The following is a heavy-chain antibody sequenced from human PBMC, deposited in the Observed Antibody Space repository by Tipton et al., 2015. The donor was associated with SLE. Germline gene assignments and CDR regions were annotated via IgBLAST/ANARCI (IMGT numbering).Heavy chain of an antibody. CDR2: IYTSGST. Sequence: TLSLTCAVYGGSLSSHYWSWIRQPAGKGLEWIGRIYTSGSTNYNPSLKSRVTISVDTSKNQFSLKLSSVTAADTAVYYCARDQWTYYGMDVWGQGTTVTVSS. CDR1: GGSLSSHY. J-gene: IGHJ6*02. D-gene: IGHD2-8*01. CDR3: ARDQWTYYGMDV. V-gene: IGHV4-4*07.